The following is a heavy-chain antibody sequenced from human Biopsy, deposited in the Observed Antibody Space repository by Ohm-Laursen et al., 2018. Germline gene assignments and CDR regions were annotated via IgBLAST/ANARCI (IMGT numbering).Heavy chain of an antibody. CDR2: ISTYNDDT. V-gene: IGHV1-18*04. CDR1: GYTFTAYG. D-gene: IGHD3-3*01. Sequence: GASVKVSCNTSGYTFTAYGISWVRQAPGQGLEWMGWISTYNDDTNIAQKFQGRVSMTTDTSTRTAYMELRSLRSGDTAIYFCAGDPGYDFWSGSDPFDIWGQGTLVTV. J-gene: IGHJ3*02. CDR3: AGDPGYDFWSGSDPFDI.